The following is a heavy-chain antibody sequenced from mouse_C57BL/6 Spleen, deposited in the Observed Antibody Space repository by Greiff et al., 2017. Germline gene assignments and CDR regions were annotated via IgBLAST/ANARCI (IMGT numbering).Heavy chain of an antibody. CDR3: ARGDYGSPYAMDY. Sequence: EVKLQESGPGLVKPSQSLSLTCSVTGYSITSGYYWNWIRQFPGNKLEWMGYISYDGSNNYNPSLKNRISITRYTSKNQFFLKLNSVTTEDTATYYCARGDYGSPYAMDYWCQGTSVTVSS. J-gene: IGHJ4*01. V-gene: IGHV3-6*01. CDR1: GYSITSGYY. CDR2: ISYDGSN. D-gene: IGHD1-1*01.